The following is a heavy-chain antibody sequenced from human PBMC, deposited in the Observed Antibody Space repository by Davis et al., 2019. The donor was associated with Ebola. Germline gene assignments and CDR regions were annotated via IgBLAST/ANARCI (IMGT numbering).Heavy chain of an antibody. CDR2: INHSGST. CDR1: GGSFSGYY. Sequence: MPSETLSLTCAVYGGSFSGYYWSWIRQPPGKGLEWIGEINHSGSTNYNPSLKNRVTISVTTSKNQFSLKLSSVTAADTAVYYCAREGFWSGYRSRFDYWGQGTLVTVSS. J-gene: IGHJ4*02. CDR3: AREGFWSGYRSRFDY. V-gene: IGHV4-34*01. D-gene: IGHD3-3*01.